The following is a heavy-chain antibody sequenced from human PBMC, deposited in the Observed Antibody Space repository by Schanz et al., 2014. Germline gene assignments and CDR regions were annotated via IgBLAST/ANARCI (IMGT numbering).Heavy chain of an antibody. CDR2: INTNSGNP. CDR1: GYTFTSHA. Sequence: QVQLVQSGSELKKPGASVTVSCKASGYTFTSHAMNWMRQAPGQGLEWMGWINTNSGNPTYAQGLTGRFVFSLDTSVNTAYLQISSLKTEDTAVYYCARDPAEWELLGHFDYWGQGTLVTVSS. D-gene: IGHD1-26*01. J-gene: IGHJ4*02. V-gene: IGHV7-4-1*02. CDR3: ARDPAEWELLGHFDY.